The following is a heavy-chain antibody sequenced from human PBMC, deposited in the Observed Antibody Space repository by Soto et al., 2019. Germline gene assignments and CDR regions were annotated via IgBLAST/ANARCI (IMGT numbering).Heavy chain of an antibody. D-gene: IGHD5-18*01. CDR1: VFTFSSYW. CDR2: IKQDESEK. J-gene: IGHJ6*02. Sequence: GWSLRLSCGASVFTFSSYWMSWVRQAPGKGLEGVANIKQDESEKYYVDSVKGRFTISRDNAKNSLYLQMNSLRAEDTAVYYCTRDPGMDTDLLLDVWGQGPKVPFSS. CDR3: TRDPGMDTDLLLDV. V-gene: IGHV3-7*01.